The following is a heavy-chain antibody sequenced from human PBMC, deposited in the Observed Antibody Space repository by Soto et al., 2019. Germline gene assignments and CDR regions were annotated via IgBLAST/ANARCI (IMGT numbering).Heavy chain of an antibody. CDR3: AKGPTYYDILTGYPFGYFDY. CDR2: ISYDGSNK. J-gene: IGHJ4*02. D-gene: IGHD3-9*01. Sequence: GGSLKLSCAAPGFTFSSYGIHRVPQAPGQGLEWVAVISYDGSNKYYADSVKGRFTISRDNSKNTLYLQMNSLRAEDTAVYYCAKGPTYYDILTGYPFGYFDYWGQGTLVTVSS. CDR1: GFTFSSYG. V-gene: IGHV3-30*18.